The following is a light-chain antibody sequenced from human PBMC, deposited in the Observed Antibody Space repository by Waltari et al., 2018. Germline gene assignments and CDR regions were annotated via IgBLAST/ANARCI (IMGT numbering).Light chain of an antibody. CDR1: QSLLYKSNNKNY. J-gene: IGKJ1*01. CDR2: WAS. Sequence: DIVMTQSPDSLAASLGQRATLNRKSTQSLLYKSNNKNYLAWYQQKPGQPPKLLIYWASTRESGVPDRFSGSGSGTDFTLTISSLQAXDVAVYYCQQYYSTPWTFGQGTKVEVK. CDR3: QQYYSTPWT. V-gene: IGKV4-1*01.